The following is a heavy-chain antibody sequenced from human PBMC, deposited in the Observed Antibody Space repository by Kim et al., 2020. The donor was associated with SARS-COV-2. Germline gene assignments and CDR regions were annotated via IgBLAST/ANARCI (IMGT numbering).Heavy chain of an antibody. D-gene: IGHD2-15*01. V-gene: IGHV4-31*03. CDR3: ARASLPPCCSGGSCLDP. Sequence: SETLSLTCTVSGGSISSGGYYWSWIRQHPGKGLEWIGYIYYSGSTYYNPSLKSRVTISVDTSKNQFSLKLSSVTAADTAVYYCARASLPPCCSGGSCLDPWGQGTLVTVSS. CDR2: IYYSGST. CDR1: GGSISSGGYY. J-gene: IGHJ5*02.